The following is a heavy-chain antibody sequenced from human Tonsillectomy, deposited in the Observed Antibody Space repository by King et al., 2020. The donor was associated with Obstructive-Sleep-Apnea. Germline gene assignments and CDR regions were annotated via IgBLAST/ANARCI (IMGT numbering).Heavy chain of an antibody. CDR3: AIARMAAAGMGADY. CDR2: ISGSGGST. D-gene: IGHD6-13*01. CDR1: GFTFSSYA. J-gene: IGHJ4*02. V-gene: IGHV3-23*04. Sequence: VQLVESVGGLVQPGGSLRLSCAASGFTFSSYAMIWVRQAPGKGLEWVASISGSGGSTYYADYVKGRFTSSRDSSKNTLYLQMNSLRAEDTAVYYCAIARMAAAGMGADYWGQGTLVTVSS.